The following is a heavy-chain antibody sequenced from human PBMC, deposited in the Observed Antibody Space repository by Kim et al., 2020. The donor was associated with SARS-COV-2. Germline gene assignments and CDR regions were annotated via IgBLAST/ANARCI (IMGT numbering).Heavy chain of an antibody. Sequence: AGTNYTPSIKSPVTISVDTSKNQCSLKLSSGTAADTAVYYWARGFDYWGQGTLVTVSS. V-gene: IGHV4-59*09. CDR3: ARGFDY. CDR2: AGT. J-gene: IGHJ4*02.